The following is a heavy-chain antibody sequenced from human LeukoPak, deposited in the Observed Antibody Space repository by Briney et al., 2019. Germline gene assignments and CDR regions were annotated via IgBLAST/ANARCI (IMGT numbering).Heavy chain of an antibody. V-gene: IGHV4-4*07. Sequence: PSETLSLTCTVSGGSISSYYWSWIRQPAGKGLEWIGRIYTSGSTNYNPSLKSRVTMSVDTSKNQFSLKLSSVTAADTAVYYCARDLLNPSYYYDSSGYPEPYFDYWGQGTLDTVSS. CDR1: GGSISSYY. CDR2: IYTSGST. D-gene: IGHD3-22*01. J-gene: IGHJ4*02. CDR3: ARDLLNPSYYYDSSGYPEPYFDY.